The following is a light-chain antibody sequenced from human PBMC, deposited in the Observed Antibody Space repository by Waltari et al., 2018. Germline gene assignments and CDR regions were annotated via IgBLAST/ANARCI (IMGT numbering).Light chain of an antibody. CDR1: NIGSKS. CDR2: YDS. Sequence: SYVLTQPPSESVAPGKTARITCGGNNIGSKSVHWYQQKSGQAPVLVIYYDSDRPSGIPERSSGSNSGNTATLTISRVEAGDEADYHCQVWDSSSDHRVFGGGTKLTVL. CDR3: QVWDSSSDHRV. V-gene: IGLV3-21*01. J-gene: IGLJ3*02.